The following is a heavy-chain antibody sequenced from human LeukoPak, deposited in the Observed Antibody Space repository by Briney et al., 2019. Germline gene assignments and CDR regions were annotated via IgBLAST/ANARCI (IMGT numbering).Heavy chain of an antibody. CDR3: AGAVAGTLY. CDR1: GGSLSSYY. V-gene: IGHV4-59*01. D-gene: IGHD6-19*01. Sequence: PESLSLTCTVSGGSLSSYYWSWIRQPPGKGLEWVGYIYYSVNTTYNTSPKRRATISVYTSRNQFSLKQSSVTAADTAVYYCAGAVAGTLYWGQGNLGTASS. CDR2: IYYSVNT. J-gene: IGHJ4*02.